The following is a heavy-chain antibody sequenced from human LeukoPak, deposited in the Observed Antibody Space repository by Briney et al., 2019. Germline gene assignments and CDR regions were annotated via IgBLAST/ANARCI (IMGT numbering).Heavy chain of an antibody. D-gene: IGHD1-26*01. CDR2: IYYSGST. CDR3: ARAAYSGSYHSDY. J-gene: IGHJ4*02. Sequence: SETLSLTCTVSGGSFNSGSYYWNWIRQPPGKGLEWIGYIYYSGSTNHNPSLKSRVTISVDTSKNQFSLKLSSVTAADTAVYYCARAAYSGSYHSDYWGQGTLVSVSS. V-gene: IGHV4-61*01. CDR1: GGSFNSGSYY.